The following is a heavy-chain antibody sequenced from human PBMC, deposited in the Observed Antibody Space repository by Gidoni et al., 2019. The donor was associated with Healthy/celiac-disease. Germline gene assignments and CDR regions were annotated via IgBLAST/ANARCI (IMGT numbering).Heavy chain of an antibody. Sequence: QVQLVQSGAEVKNPGASVTVSCTASGYTFTSYGISWVRQAPGQGLEWMGWISAYNGNTNYAQKLQGRVTMTTDTSTSTAYMERRSLRSDDTAVYYCARVPDSSGYYYVNNWFDPWGQGTLVTVSS. CDR3: ARVPDSSGYYYVNNWFDP. CDR1: GYTFTSYG. V-gene: IGHV1-18*04. J-gene: IGHJ5*02. CDR2: ISAYNGNT. D-gene: IGHD3-22*01.